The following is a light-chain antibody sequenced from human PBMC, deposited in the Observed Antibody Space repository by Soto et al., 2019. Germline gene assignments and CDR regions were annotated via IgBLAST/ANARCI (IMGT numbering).Light chain of an antibody. CDR2: GAS. Sequence: EIVMTQSPATLSVSPGERATLSCRASQSVSSNLAWYQQKPGQDPRLLIYGASTRATDIPARFSGGGSGTEFTLTISSLQSEDFAVYYCQQYNNWPPWTFGQGTKVEIK. J-gene: IGKJ1*01. CDR3: QQYNNWPPWT. V-gene: IGKV3-15*01. CDR1: QSVSSN.